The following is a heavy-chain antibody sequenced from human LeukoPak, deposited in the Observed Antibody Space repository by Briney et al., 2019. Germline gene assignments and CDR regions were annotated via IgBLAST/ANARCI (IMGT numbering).Heavy chain of an antibody. J-gene: IGHJ4*02. D-gene: IGHD6-19*01. Sequence: PSETLSLTCAVYGGSFSGYYWSWIRQPPGKGLEWIGEINHSGSTNYNPSLKSRVTISVDTSKNQFSLKLSSVTAADTAVYYCARVVSSGWYPFDYWGQGTLVTVSS. V-gene: IGHV4-34*01. CDR2: INHSGST. CDR3: ARVVSSGWYPFDY. CDR1: GGSFSGYY.